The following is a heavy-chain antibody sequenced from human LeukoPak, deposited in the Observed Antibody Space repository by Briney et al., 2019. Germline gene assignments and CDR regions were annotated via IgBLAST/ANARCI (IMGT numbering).Heavy chain of an antibody. D-gene: IGHD4-23*01. V-gene: IGHV4-31*03. CDR3: ARDHGGNSAFDY. J-gene: IGHJ4*02. CDR1: GGSILSGGYY. CDR2: IYYIGSTQYSGST. Sequence: PSQTLSLTCTVSGGSILSGGYYWNWIRQHPGKGLEWIGYIYYIGSTQYSGSTQYNPSPKSRVTISADTSKNQFSLKLTSVTAADTAVYYCARDHGGNSAFDYWGQGTLVTVSS.